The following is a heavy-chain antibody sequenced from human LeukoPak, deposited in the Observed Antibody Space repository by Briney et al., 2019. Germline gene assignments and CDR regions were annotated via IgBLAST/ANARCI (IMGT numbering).Heavy chain of an antibody. Sequence: PGGSLRLSCAASGFTFSSYGMSWVRQAPGKGLEWVSAISGSGGSTYYADSVKGRFTISRDNSKNTLYLQMNSLRAEDTAVYYCAKDRTGGYYVWGSYRGTFFDYWGQGTLVTVSS. V-gene: IGHV3-23*01. D-gene: IGHD3-16*02. CDR2: ISGSGGST. CDR1: GFTFSSYG. J-gene: IGHJ4*02. CDR3: AKDRTGGYYVWGSYRGTFFDY.